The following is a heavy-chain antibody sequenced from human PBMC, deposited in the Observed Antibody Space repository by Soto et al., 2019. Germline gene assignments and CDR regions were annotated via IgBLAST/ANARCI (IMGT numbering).Heavy chain of an antibody. CDR2: IYYSGST. J-gene: IGHJ5*02. CDR3: ASPKIAFYNWFDP. Sequence: SETLSLTCTVSGGSISTYYWSWIRQPPGKGLEWIGSIYYSGSTYYNPSLKSRVTISVDTSKNQFSLKLSSVTAADTAVYYCASPKIAFYNWFDPWGQGTLVTVSS. CDR1: GGSISTYY. D-gene: IGHD3-3*02. V-gene: IGHV4-59*05.